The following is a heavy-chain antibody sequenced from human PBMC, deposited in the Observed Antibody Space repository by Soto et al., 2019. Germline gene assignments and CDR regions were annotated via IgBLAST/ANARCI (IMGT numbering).Heavy chain of an antibody. D-gene: IGHD2-15*01. CDR3: AKDSGRGGGSVFNY. CDR2: ISGSGDNT. V-gene: IGHV3-23*01. J-gene: IGHJ4*02. CDR1: GFTFSAYA. Sequence: EVQLLEFGGGLVQPGGSLRLSCAASGFTFSAYAMSWVRQAPGKGLEWVSAISGSGDNTYYAQSVKGRFTFSRDNSKNTLYLQMNSLKAEDTAVYYCAKDSGRGGGSVFNYWGRGTLVTVSS.